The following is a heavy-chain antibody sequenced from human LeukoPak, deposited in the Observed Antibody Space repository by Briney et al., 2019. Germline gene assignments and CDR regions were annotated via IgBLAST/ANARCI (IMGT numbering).Heavy chain of an antibody. V-gene: IGHV3-7*01. CDR3: AKGPQLNSGYHPDY. CDR1: GFPFSGYW. CDR2: INQDGSTQ. D-gene: IGHD3-22*01. J-gene: IGHJ4*02. Sequence: PGGSLRLSCAASGFPFSGYWMDWVRQAPGKGMEWVANINQDGSTQYYAASVKGRFTISRDNAKSSLYLQMNILRAEDTAVYYCAKGPQLNSGYHPDYWGQGILVTVSS.